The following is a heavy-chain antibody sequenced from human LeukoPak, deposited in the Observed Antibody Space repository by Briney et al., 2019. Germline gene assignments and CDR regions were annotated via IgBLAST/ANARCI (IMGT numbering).Heavy chain of an antibody. CDR3: ARDPLLSYSSGSYGDY. J-gene: IGHJ4*02. CDR2: IYSSGST. CDR1: GFTVSSNY. V-gene: IGHV3-53*01. Sequence: GGSLRLSCAASGFTVSSNYMSWVRQAPGKGLEWVSVIYSSGSTYYADSVKGRFTISRDNSKNTLYLQMNSLRAEDTAVYYCARDPLLSYSSGSYGDYWGQGTLVTVSS. D-gene: IGHD6-19*01.